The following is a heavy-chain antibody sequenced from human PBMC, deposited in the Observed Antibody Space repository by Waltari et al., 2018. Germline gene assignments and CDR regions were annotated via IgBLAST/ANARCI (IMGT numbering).Heavy chain of an antibody. D-gene: IGHD2-15*01. CDR1: GLKFADYA. Sequence: EVQLVESGGGLVQPGRSLRLSCVVPGLKFADYAMHWVRQAPGKGLGGVSSIRWNSGTRGYADSVRGRFTISREHAKNSLYLQMTSLRTEDMAFDYCARSGAYAYDARDIWGQGTLVTVAS. CDR2: IRWNSGTR. V-gene: IGHV3-9*03. J-gene: IGHJ3*02. CDR3: ARSGAYAYDARDI.